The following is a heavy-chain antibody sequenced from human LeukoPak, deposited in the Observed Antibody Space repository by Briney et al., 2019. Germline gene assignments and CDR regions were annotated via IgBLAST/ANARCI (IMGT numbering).Heavy chain of an antibody. CDR2: INPNSGGT. Sequence: ASVKVSCKASGYTFTGYYMHWVRQAPGQGLEWMGWINPNSGGTNYAQKFQGWVTMTRDTSISTAYMELSRLRSDDTAVYYCARAARSHSGYDSYPYSYYYGMDVWGQGTTVTVSS. CDR3: ARAARSHSGYDSYPYSYYYGMDV. V-gene: IGHV1-2*04. J-gene: IGHJ6*02. CDR1: GYTFTGYY. D-gene: IGHD5-12*01.